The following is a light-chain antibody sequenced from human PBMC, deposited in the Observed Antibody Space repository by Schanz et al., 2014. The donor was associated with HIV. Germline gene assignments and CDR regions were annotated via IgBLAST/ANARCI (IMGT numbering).Light chain of an antibody. CDR1: SSDVGGYNY. J-gene: IGLJ3*02. Sequence: QSALTQPASVSGSPGQSITISCTGTSSDVGGYNYVSWYQQHPGKAPKLMIYDVSNRPSGVSSRFSGSKSGNTASLTVSGLQAEDEADYYCSSYLVRNTVMFGGGTKVTVL. CDR2: DVS. V-gene: IGLV2-14*01. CDR3: SSYLVRNTVM.